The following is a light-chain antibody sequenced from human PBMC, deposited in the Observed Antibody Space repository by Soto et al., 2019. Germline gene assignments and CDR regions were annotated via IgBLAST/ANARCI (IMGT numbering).Light chain of an antibody. V-gene: IGLV2-14*01. CDR3: SSYTSSSTM. J-gene: IGLJ3*02. CDR2: EVS. CDR1: SSDVAGYNY. Sequence: QSVLTQPASVSGSPGQSITISCTGASSDVAGYNYVSWYQQLPGKAPKLMIYEVSNRPSGVSNRFSGSKSGNTASLTISGLQAEVEADYYCSSYTSSSTMFGGGTKVPS.